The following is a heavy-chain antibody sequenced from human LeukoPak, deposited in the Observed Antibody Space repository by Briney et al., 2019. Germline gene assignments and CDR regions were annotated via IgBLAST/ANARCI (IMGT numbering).Heavy chain of an antibody. D-gene: IGHD1-14*01. V-gene: IGHV4-59*01. CDR1: GGSISGYY. CDR2: CHDSGRT. Sequence: PSETLSLTCTVSGGSISGYYWSWIRQPPGKGLEWIGFCHDSGRTNYNPSLNSRVSISLDTSKNQFSLRLRSVTAADTAVYYCARGEPTGRPGIGFDYWRQETLVTVSS. CDR3: ARGEPTGRPGIGFDY. J-gene: IGHJ4*02.